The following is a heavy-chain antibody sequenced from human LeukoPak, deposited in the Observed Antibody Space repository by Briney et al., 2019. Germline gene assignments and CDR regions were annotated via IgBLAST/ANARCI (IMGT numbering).Heavy chain of an antibody. J-gene: IGHJ4*02. Sequence: KTSETLSLTCTVSGGSINSGNYYWSWIRQPAGKGLEWIGRIYTSGSTNYSPSLKSRLTISIDTSKNQFSLKLSSVTAADTAVYYCARGGYCGGDCYFYYWGQGTLVTVSS. CDR1: GGSINSGNYY. D-gene: IGHD2-21*02. V-gene: IGHV4-61*02. CDR2: IYTSGST. CDR3: ARGGYCGGDCYFYY.